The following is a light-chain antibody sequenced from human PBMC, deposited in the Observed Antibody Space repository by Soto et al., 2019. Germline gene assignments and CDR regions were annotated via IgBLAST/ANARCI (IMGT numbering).Light chain of an antibody. Sequence: EIVLTQSPGTLSLFPGERATLSCRASQSVSSSYLAWYQQKPGQAPRLLIYGASSRATGIPYRFSGSGSGTDFTLTITRLEPEDFAVYYCQQYGSSPYTFGQGTKLEIK. CDR1: QSVSSSY. CDR3: QQYGSSPYT. V-gene: IGKV3-20*01. CDR2: GAS. J-gene: IGKJ2*01.